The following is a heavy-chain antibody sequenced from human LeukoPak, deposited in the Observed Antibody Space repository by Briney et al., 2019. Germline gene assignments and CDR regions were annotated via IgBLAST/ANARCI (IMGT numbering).Heavy chain of an antibody. CDR2: IYHSGST. J-gene: IGHJ5*02. D-gene: IGHD1-1*01. CDR1: GYSLSSGYF. CDR3: ARDQYDDVAFDA. V-gene: IGHV4-38-2*02. Sequence: SETLSLSCNVSGYSLSSGYFWCLIRPPAGKGLEWIGSIYHSGSTYYTPSLKSRVTISVDTSKNQLYLKLSTLTSADTAVYYCARDQYDDVAFDAWGKGILVTVSS.